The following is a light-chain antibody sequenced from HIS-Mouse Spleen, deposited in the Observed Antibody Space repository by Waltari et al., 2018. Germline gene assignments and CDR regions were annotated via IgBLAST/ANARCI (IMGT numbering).Light chain of an antibody. Sequence: SYVLTQPPSVSVAPGKTARITCGGNNIGSKSVHWYQQKPGQAPVLVVYDDRDRPAGTPERFSGSNSGTTATLTISRVEAGDEADYYCQVWDSSSDHVVFGGGTKLTVL. CDR3: QVWDSSSDHVV. V-gene: IGLV3-21*03. J-gene: IGLJ2*01. CDR1: NIGSKS. CDR2: DDR.